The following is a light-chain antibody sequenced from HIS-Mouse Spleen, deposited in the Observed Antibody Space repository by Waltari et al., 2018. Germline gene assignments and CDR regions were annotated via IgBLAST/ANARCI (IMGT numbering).Light chain of an antibody. J-gene: IGLJ2*01. CDR2: EDS. CDR1: ALPKKY. V-gene: IGLV3-10*01. CDR3: YSTDSSGNHRV. Sequence: SYELTQPPSVSVSPGQTARITCSGGALPKKYPSWYQQQSGQAPVLVIYEDSKRPSGIPERFSGSSSGTMATLTISGAQVEDEADYYCYSTDSSGNHRVFGGGTKLTVL.